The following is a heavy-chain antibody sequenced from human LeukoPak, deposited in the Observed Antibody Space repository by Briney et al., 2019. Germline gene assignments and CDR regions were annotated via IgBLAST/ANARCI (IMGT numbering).Heavy chain of an antibody. J-gene: IGHJ4*02. CDR3: ASPAVYSSSWYYFDY. Sequence: GGSLRLSCAASGFTFSSFGMHCVRQAPGKGLEWGAVISYDGSSKYYADSVKGRFTISRDNSKNTLYLQMNILRAEDTAVYYCASPAVYSSSWYYFDYWGQGALVTVSS. V-gene: IGHV3-30*03. CDR1: GFTFSSFG. D-gene: IGHD6-13*01. CDR2: ISYDGSSK.